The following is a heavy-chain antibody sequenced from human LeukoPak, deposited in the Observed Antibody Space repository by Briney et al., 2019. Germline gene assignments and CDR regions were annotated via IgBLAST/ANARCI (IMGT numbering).Heavy chain of an antibody. CDR2: INGDGSWT. D-gene: IGHD3-3*01. Sequence: GGSLRLSCAASGNYWMHWVRQAPGKGLVWVSHINGDGSWTTYADSVKGRFTISKDNAKNSLYLQMNSLRAEDTAVYYCAPDTIFGAYWGQGTLVTVSS. CDR3: APDTIFGAY. V-gene: IGHV3-74*01. CDR1: GNYW. J-gene: IGHJ4*02.